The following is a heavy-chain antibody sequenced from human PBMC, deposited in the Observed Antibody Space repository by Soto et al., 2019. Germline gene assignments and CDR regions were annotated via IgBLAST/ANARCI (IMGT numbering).Heavy chain of an antibody. D-gene: IGHD1-1*01. CDR3: ASQNSGWKRAAFDI. Sequence: SGTLSLTCTVSGGSISSYYWSWIRQPPGKGLEWIGYIYYSGSTNYNPSLKSRVTISVDTSKNQFSLKLSSVTAADTAVYYCASQNSGWKRAAFDIWGQGTMVTVSS. CDR2: IYYSGST. V-gene: IGHV4-59*08. CDR1: GGSISSYY. J-gene: IGHJ3*02.